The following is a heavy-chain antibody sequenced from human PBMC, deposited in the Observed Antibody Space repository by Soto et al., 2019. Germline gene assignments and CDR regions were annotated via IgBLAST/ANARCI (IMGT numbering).Heavy chain of an antibody. Sequence: SLRLSCAASGFTLYIYSMNWVRLGPGKGVEWVSSISSNSDYIWYADSVEGRFTVSRDNAKNSLFLQMNGLRDEDTAEYYCARDTFIYMLGFMRGRYSGLDVWGRGTTVTVSS. CDR1: GFTLYIYS. J-gene: IGHJ6*01. D-gene: IGHD5-18*01. V-gene: IGHV3-21*01. CDR2: ISSNSDYI. CDR3: ARDTFIYMLGFMRGRYSGLDV.